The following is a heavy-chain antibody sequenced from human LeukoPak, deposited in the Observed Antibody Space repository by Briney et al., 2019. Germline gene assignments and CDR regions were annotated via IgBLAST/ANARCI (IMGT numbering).Heavy chain of an antibody. CDR2: IYHSGST. CDR3: ARGGTMIVVVTLPVTWFDP. Sequence: PSETLSLTCTVSGYSISSSYYWGWIRQPPGKGLEWIGSIYHSGSTYYNPSLKSRVTMSLGLAKNQFSLELSSVTAADTAVYYCARGGTMIVVVTLPVTWFDPWGQGTLVTVSS. V-gene: IGHV4-38-2*02. CDR1: GYSISSSYY. J-gene: IGHJ5*02. D-gene: IGHD3-22*01.